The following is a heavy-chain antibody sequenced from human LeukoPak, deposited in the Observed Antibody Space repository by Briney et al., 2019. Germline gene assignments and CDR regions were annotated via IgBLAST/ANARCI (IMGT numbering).Heavy chain of an antibody. D-gene: IGHD3-10*01. J-gene: IGHJ4*02. Sequence: GASVKVSCKASGYTFASYDINWVRQASGQGLEWMGWMNPNSGNTGYAQKFQGRVTITRNTSISTAYMELSSLSSEDTAVYYCAREDGSGTHCDYWGQGTLVTVSS. CDR2: MNPNSGNT. CDR3: AREDGSGTHCDY. V-gene: IGHV1-8*03. CDR1: GYTFASYD.